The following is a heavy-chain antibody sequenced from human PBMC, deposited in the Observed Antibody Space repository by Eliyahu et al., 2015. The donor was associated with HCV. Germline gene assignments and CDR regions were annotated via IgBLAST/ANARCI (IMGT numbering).Heavy chain of an antibody. CDR3: ARDRVGGWYVDGFDY. V-gene: IGHV3-21*01. CDR1: GFTXXSYX. D-gene: IGHD6-19*01. CDR2: ISSSSSYI. Sequence: EVQLVESGGGLVKPGXSLRLXCXASGFTXXSYXMNWVRQAPGKGLEWVSSISSSSSYIYYADSVKGRFTISRDNAKNSLYLQMNSLRAEDTSVYYCARDRVGGWYVDGFDYWGQGTLVTVSS. J-gene: IGHJ4*02.